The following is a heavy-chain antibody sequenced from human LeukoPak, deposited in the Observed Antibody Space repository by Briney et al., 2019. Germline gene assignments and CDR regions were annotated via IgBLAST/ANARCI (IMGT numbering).Heavy chain of an antibody. CDR1: GGSISSYY. J-gene: IGHJ6*03. CDR2: IYTSEST. Sequence: PSETLSLTCTVSGGSISSYYWSWIRQPAGKGLEWIGRIYTSESTNYNPSLKSRVTISVDTSKNQFSLKLSSVTAADTAVYYCARLGGSYPHYYYYYMDVWGKGTTVTISS. D-gene: IGHD1-26*01. CDR3: ARLGGSYPHYYYYYMDV. V-gene: IGHV4-4*07.